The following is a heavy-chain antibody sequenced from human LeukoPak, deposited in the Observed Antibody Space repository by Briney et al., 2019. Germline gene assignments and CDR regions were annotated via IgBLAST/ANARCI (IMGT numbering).Heavy chain of an antibody. Sequence: PSETLSLTSAVSGGSMCSYYWSWIRQSAGKGLEWIGRIFSSGSTNYNPSLKSRATMSVDMSKNQFSLTLSSVTAADTALYYCARGGYGNGWYLDYWGQGTLVTVSS. CDR1: GGSMCSYY. V-gene: IGHV4-4*07. CDR2: IFSSGST. D-gene: IGHD6-19*01. J-gene: IGHJ4*02. CDR3: ARGGYGNGWYLDY.